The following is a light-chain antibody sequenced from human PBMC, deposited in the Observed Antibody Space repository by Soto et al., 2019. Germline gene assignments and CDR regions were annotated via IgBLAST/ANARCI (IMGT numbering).Light chain of an antibody. V-gene: IGKV1-39*01. CDR1: QSISSY. CDR2: AAS. J-gene: IGKJ5*01. Sequence: DIQMTQSPSSLSASVGDRVTITCRSSQSISSYLNWYQQRPWRAPKVLLFAASSLQSGVPSRFSGSGSGTDFTLTISSLQPEDFATYYCQQSYDTPRLTFGQGTRLEIK. CDR3: QQSYDTPRLT.